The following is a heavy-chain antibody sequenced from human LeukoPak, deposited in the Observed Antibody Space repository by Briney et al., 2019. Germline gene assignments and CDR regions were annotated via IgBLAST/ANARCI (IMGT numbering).Heavy chain of an antibody. J-gene: IGHJ3*02. Sequence: GGSLRLSCAASGFTFSGSAIIWVRQASGKGLEWVGRIRNKANNYATTYAASVKGRFTISRDDSKNTAYLQMNGLKTEDTALYYCTRINLTSGSYYDALDIWGQGTMVTVSS. D-gene: IGHD1-26*01. CDR3: TRINLTSGSYYDALDI. V-gene: IGHV3-73*01. CDR2: IRNKANNYAT. CDR1: GFTFSGSA.